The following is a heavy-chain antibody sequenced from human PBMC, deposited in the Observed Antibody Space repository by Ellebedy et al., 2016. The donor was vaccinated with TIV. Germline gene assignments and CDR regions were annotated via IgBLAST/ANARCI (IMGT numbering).Heavy chain of an antibody. D-gene: IGHD4-17*01. J-gene: IGHJ4*02. CDR2: IYHNGGT. CDR1: GDSISSGYY. CDR3: ARDRPTTGTFDS. V-gene: IGHV4-61*01. Sequence: SETLSLTXTVSGDSISSGYYWSWIRQPPGKGLEWIGYIYHNGGTVYNPSLKSRVTISVDTSNNQLSLRLSSVTAADTAMYYCARDRPTTGTFDSWGQGILVTVSS.